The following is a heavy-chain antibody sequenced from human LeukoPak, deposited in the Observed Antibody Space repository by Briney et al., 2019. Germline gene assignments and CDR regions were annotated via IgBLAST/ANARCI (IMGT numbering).Heavy chain of an antibody. Sequence: ASVKVFCKVSGYTLTELSMHWVRQAPGKGLEWMGGFDPEDGETIYAQKFQGRVTMTEDTSTDTAYMELSSLRSEDTAVYYCATRIAVAGLLGYYFDYWGQGTLVTVSS. V-gene: IGHV1-24*01. D-gene: IGHD6-19*01. J-gene: IGHJ4*02. CDR1: GYTLTELS. CDR3: ATRIAVAGLLGYYFDY. CDR2: FDPEDGET.